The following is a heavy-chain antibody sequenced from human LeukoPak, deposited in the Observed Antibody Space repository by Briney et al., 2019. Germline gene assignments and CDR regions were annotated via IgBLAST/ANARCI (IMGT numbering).Heavy chain of an antibody. D-gene: IGHD3-3*02. Sequence: PGGSLRLSCAASGFTFSNFGMHWVRQAPGKGLEWVAFIRYDGSNKYYADSVKGRFTISRDNSKNTLYLQMNSLRAEDTAVYYCAKDQSGHFWSVYYTGDYWGQGTLVTVSS. CDR2: IRYDGSNK. CDR3: AKDQSGHFWSVYYTGDY. CDR1: GFTFSNFG. J-gene: IGHJ4*02. V-gene: IGHV3-30*02.